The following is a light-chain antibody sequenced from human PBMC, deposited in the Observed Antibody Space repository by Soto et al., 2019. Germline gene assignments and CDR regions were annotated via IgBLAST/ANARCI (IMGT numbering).Light chain of an antibody. J-gene: IGKJ3*01. CDR1: QSVSSTY. V-gene: IGKV3-20*01. CDR3: QQYGSSPGFT. Sequence: EIVLTQSPGTLSLSPGERATLSCRASQSVSSTYLAWYQQKPGQAPRLLIYSTSSRATGIPDRFSGSGSGTDFTLTISRLEPEDFVVYYCQQYGSSPGFTFGPGTKVDIK. CDR2: STS.